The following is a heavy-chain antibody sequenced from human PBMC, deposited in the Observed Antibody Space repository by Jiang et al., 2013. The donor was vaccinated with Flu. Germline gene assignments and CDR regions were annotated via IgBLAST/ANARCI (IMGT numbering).Heavy chain of an antibody. J-gene: IGHJ6*02. CDR2: INPSGGST. D-gene: IGHD6-13*01. V-gene: IGHV1-46*01. Sequence: QLVESGAEVKKPGASVKVSCKASGYTFTSYYMHWVRQAPGQGLEWMGIINPSGGSTSYAQKFQGRVTMTRDTSTSTVYMELSSLRSEDTAVYYCARDYAYSSSWYGHYYYGMDVWGQGTTVTVSS. CDR3: ARDYAYSSSWYGHYYYGMDV. CDR1: GYTFTSYY.